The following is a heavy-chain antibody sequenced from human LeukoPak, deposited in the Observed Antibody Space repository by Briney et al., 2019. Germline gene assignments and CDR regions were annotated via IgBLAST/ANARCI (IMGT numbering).Heavy chain of an antibody. D-gene: IGHD3-16*01. CDR3: AKRGGGYGGVFDY. CDR2: ISGSGGST. J-gene: IGHJ4*02. CDR1: GFTFSSYA. Sequence: QPGGSLRLSCAASGFTFSSYAMTWVRQAPGKGLEWVSAISGSGGSTCYADSVKGRFTISRDNSKNTLYLQMNSLRAEDTAVYYCAKRGGGYGGVFDYWGPGTLVTVSS. V-gene: IGHV3-23*01.